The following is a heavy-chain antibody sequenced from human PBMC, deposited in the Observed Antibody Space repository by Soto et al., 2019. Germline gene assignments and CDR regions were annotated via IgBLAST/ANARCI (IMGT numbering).Heavy chain of an antibody. V-gene: IGHV1-3*01. CDR2: INAANGNT. CDR1: GYTFTSYT. Sequence: ASVKVPCKASGYTFTSYTIYWARQAPGQSFEWMGWINAANGNTQYSQNFQGRVTFNRDASASTTYMEVTSLRSADTDLYYCARDLFCSGGSYNPTWGQGSLVTVSS. J-gene: IGHJ5*02. D-gene: IGHD2-15*01. CDR3: ARDLFCSGGSYNPT.